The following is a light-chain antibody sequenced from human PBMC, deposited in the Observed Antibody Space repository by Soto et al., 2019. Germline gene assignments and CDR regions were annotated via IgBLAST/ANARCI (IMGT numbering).Light chain of an antibody. J-gene: IGLJ1*01. CDR3: SSHGGNSPYV. V-gene: IGLV2-8*01. CDR2: EVN. Sequence: QSALTQPPSASGSPGQSVAISCTGTTGDIGNYNFVSWYQQHPGKAPKLLIFEVNKRPSGVPDRFSGSKSGITASLTVSGLQAEDEADYYCSSHGGNSPYVFGTGTKLTVL. CDR1: TGDIGNYNF.